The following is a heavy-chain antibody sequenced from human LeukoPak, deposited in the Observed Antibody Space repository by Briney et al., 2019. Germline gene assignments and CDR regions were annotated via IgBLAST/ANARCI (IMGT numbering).Heavy chain of an antibody. CDR3: ASSKAVAGTPFDS. Sequence: SETLSLTCTVSGRSINGYYWSWIRQPPGMGPEWLGDIYFSGSTNYNPSLKSRVTTTFDTSKNLLSLRLSSVTAADSDVYYCASSKAVAGTPFDSWGQGTLVTVSS. D-gene: IGHD6-13*01. V-gene: IGHV4-59*01. CDR2: IYFSGST. J-gene: IGHJ4*02. CDR1: GRSINGYY.